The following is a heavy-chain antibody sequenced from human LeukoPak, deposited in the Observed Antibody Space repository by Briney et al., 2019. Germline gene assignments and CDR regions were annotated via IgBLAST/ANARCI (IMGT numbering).Heavy chain of an antibody. J-gene: IGHJ5*02. Sequence: GGSLRLSCAASGSTFSSYEMNWVRQAPGKGLEWVSYISSSGSTIYYADSVKGRFTISRDNAKNSLYLQMNSLRAEDTAVYYCARDKDWNYAPNWFDPWGQGTLVTVSS. CDR1: GSTFSSYE. D-gene: IGHD1-7*01. CDR2: ISSSGSTI. CDR3: ARDKDWNYAPNWFDP. V-gene: IGHV3-48*03.